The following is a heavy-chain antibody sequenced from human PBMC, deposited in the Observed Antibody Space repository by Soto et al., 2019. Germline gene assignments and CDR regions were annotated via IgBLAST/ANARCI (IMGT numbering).Heavy chain of an antibody. CDR2: IYYSGST. Sequence: PSETLSLTCTVSGGSISSIYGSWIWQPPGKGLEWIGYIYYSGSTNYNPSLKSRVTISVDTSKNQFSLKLSSVTAADTAVYYCARGRIQLWYPFDYWCQGTLVTVSS. J-gene: IGHJ4*02. D-gene: IGHD5-18*01. CDR3: ARGRIQLWYPFDY. V-gene: IGHV4-59*01. CDR1: GGSISSIY.